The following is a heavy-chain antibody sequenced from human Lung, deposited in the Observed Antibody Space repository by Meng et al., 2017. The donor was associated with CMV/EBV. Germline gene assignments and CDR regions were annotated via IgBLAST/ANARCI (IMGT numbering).Heavy chain of an antibody. Sequence: GSFSGYYWSWIRQPPGKGLEWIGEINHSGSTNYNPSLKSRVTISVDTSKNQFSLKLSSVTAADTAVYYCARVGGYCSSTSCDNRFDPWGQGTLVTVSS. CDR1: GSFSGYY. V-gene: IGHV4-34*01. J-gene: IGHJ5*02. CDR2: INHSGST. CDR3: ARVGGYCSSTSCDNRFDP. D-gene: IGHD2-2*01.